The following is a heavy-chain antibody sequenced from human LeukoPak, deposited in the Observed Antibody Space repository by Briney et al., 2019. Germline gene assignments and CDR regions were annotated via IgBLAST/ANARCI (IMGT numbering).Heavy chain of an antibody. D-gene: IGHD2-2*02. CDR1: GGTFSSYA. V-gene: IGHV1-69*04. J-gene: IGHJ6*02. CDR2: IIPVFGIA. Sequence: SVKVSCKASGGTFSSYAISWVRQAPGRGLEWMGRIIPVFGIANYAQRFQGRVTITADKSTSTAYMELSSLRSEDTAVYYCARDEMRCSSTSCYTGYYYGMDVWGQGTTVTVSS. CDR3: ARDEMRCSSTSCYTGYYYGMDV.